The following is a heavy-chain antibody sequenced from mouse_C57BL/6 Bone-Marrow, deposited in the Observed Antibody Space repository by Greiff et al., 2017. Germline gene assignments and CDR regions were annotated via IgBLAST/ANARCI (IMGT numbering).Heavy chain of an antibody. Sequence: QVQLQQPGAELVMPGASVKLSCKASGYTFTSYWMHWVKQRPGQGLEWIGEIAPSDSYTNSNQKFKGKSTLTVDKSSSTAYMQLSSLTSENSAVYYGAIETTAVDAWFAYWGQGTLVTVSA. D-gene: IGHD1-1*01. CDR3: AIETTAVDAWFAY. CDR1: GYTFTSYW. J-gene: IGHJ3*01. V-gene: IGHV1-69*01. CDR2: IAPSDSYT.